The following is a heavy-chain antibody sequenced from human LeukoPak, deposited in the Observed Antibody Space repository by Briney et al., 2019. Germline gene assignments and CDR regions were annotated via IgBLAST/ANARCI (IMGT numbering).Heavy chain of an antibody. CDR2: IRCDGSNK. D-gene: IGHD4-17*01. Sequence: PGGSLRLSCAASGFTFSSYGMHWVRQAPGKGLEWVAFIRCDGSNKYYADSVKGRFTISRDNSKNTLYLQMNSLRAEDTAVYYCAKDNYDYGDYDGGDYWGQGTLVTVSP. CDR1: GFTFSSYG. CDR3: AKDNYDYGDYDGGDY. V-gene: IGHV3-30*02. J-gene: IGHJ4*02.